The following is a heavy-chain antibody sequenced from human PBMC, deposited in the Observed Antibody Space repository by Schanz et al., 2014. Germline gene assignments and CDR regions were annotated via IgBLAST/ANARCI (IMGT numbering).Heavy chain of an antibody. V-gene: IGHV1-3*04. Sequence: QVHLVQSGAEVKRPGASVKVSCKASEYSFTSYSMHWVRQAPGQRLEWMCWINTGSGYTKYSQNFQGRVTITRDTSASPAYMELSSLRSEDTAVYSCARGIGGYGANNYFDYWGQGTLVTVSS. CDR3: ARGIGGYGANNYFDY. CDR1: EYSFTSYS. J-gene: IGHJ4*02. D-gene: IGHD5-12*01. CDR2: INTGSGYT.